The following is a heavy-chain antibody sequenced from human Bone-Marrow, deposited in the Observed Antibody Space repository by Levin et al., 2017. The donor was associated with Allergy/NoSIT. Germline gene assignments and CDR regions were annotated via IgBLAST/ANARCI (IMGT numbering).Heavy chain of an antibody. CDR3: ARVSYYYYYYMDG. CDR1: GFTFRSSG. J-gene: IGHJ6*03. V-gene: IGHV3-33*01. CDR2: IWYDGSNK. Sequence: LSLPCAASGFTFRSSGMHWVRQAPGKGLEWVAVIWYDGSNKYYADSVKGRFTISRDNSKNTLYLQMNSLRAEDTAVYYCARVSYYYYYYMDGWGKGTTVTVSS.